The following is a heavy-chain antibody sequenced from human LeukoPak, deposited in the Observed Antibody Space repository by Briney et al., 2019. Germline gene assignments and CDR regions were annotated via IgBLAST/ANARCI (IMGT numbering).Heavy chain of an antibody. Sequence: GRSLRLSCAASGFTFSSYAMHWVRQAPGKGLEWVAVISYDGSNKYYADSVKGRFTISRDNSKNTLYLQMNSLRPKDTAVYYCARDGRSYGGKNWFDPWGQGTLVTVSS. CDR3: ARDGRSYGGKNWFDP. CDR2: ISYDGSNK. J-gene: IGHJ5*02. CDR1: GFTFSSYA. V-gene: IGHV3-30-3*01. D-gene: IGHD4-23*01.